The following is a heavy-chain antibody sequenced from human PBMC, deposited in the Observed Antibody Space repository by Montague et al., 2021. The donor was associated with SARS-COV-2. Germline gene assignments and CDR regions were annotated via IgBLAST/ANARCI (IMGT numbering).Heavy chain of an antibody. Sequence: TLSPTCTVSGGSISSGGYYWSWIRQHPGKGLEWIGYIYYSGSTYYNPSLKSRVTISVDTSKNQFSLKLSSVTAADTAVYYCARVSVEMATMGVYYYYGMDVWGQGTTVTVSS. V-gene: IGHV4-31*03. J-gene: IGHJ6*02. D-gene: IGHD5-24*01. CDR2: IYYSGST. CDR1: GGSISSGGYY. CDR3: ARVSVEMATMGVYYYYGMDV.